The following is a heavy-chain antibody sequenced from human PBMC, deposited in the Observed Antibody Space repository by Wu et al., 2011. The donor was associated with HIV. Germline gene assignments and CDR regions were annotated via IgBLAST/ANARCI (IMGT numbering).Heavy chain of an antibody. CDR2: INPNSGGT. J-gene: IGHJ5*02. CDR3: ARDGVVRSSEDWFDP. CDR1: GYTFTGYY. Sequence: QVQLVQSGAEVKKPGASVKVSCKASGYTFTGYYMHWVRQAPGQGLEWMGWINPNSGGTNYAQKFQGRVTMTRDTSISTAYMELSRLRSDDTAVYYCARDGVVRSSEDWFDPWGQGTLVTVSS. D-gene: IGHD3-10*01. V-gene: IGHV1-2*02.